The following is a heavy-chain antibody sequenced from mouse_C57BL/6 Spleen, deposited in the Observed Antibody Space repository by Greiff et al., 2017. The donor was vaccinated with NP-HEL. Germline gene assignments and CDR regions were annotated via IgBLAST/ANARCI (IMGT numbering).Heavy chain of an antibody. CDR3: AREEGGYSFDY. CDR2: ISYDGSH. Sequence: ESGPGLVKPSQSLSLTCSVTGYSITSGYYWNWIRQFPGNKLEWMGYISYDGSHNYNPSLKNRISITRDTSKNQFFLKLNSVTTEDTATYYCAREEGGYSFDYWGQGTTLTVSS. D-gene: IGHD1-1*02. V-gene: IGHV3-6*01. CDR1: GYSITSGYY. J-gene: IGHJ2*01.